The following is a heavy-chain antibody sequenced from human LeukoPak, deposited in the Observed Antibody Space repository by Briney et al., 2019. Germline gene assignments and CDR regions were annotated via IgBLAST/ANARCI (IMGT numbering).Heavy chain of an antibody. J-gene: IGHJ4*02. CDR3: ARGRKTDYYDSSGYCR. Sequence: GASVKVSCKASGYTFTCYYMHWVRQAPGQGLEWMGWINPNSGGTNYAQKVQGRVTMTRDTSISTAYMELSRLRSDDTAVYYCARGRKTDYYDSSGYCRWGQGTLVTVSS. CDR2: INPNSGGT. V-gene: IGHV1-2*02. D-gene: IGHD3-22*01. CDR1: GYTFTCYY.